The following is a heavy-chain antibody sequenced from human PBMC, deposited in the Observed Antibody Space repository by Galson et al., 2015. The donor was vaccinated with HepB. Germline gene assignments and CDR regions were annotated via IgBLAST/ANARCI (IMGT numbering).Heavy chain of an antibody. Sequence: SLRLSCAASGFTFGDYAMSWFRRAPGKGLEWVGFIRSKAYDGTTEYAASVKGRFTISRDDSKNTLYLQMNSLKTEDTAVYYCTTDLLTKSKITMIVVVQPHWGQGTLVTVSS. V-gene: IGHV3-49*03. J-gene: IGHJ4*02. CDR2: IRSKAYDGTT. D-gene: IGHD3-22*01. CDR3: TTDLLTKSKITMIVVVQPH. CDR1: GFTFGDYA.